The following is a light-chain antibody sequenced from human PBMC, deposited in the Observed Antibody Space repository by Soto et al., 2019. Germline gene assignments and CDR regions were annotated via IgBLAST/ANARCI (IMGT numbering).Light chain of an antibody. J-gene: IGKJ5*01. V-gene: IGKV1-39*01. CDR2: ATS. Sequence: DIQLTQSPSVLSASVGDRLTLTCRASRNVSIYLNWYQHKPGKGPTLLIHATSNLQIGVPSRFSGSGSGTEFTLTISSLEPEDFGTYYCQQSHKMPSFGQGTRLEIK. CDR3: QQSHKMPS. CDR1: RNVSIY.